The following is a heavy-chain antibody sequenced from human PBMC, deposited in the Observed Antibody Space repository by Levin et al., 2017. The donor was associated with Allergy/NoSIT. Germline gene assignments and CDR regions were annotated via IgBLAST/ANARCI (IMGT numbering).Heavy chain of an antibody. CDR2: IYSGGST. Sequence: GESLKISCAASGFTVSSQYMSWVRQAPGKGLEWVSVIYSGGSTYYADSVQGRFIISRDNSKNTLYLQMNSLRVEDTAVYYCARGWDSSGWDHPSDYWGQGTLVTVSS. V-gene: IGHV3-66*01. J-gene: IGHJ4*02. D-gene: IGHD6-19*01. CDR3: ARGWDSSGWDHPSDY. CDR1: GFTVSSQY.